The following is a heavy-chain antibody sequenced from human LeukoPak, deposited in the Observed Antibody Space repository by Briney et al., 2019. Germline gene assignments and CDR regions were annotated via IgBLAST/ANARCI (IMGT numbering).Heavy chain of an antibody. V-gene: IGHV1-46*01. D-gene: IGHD6-13*01. J-gene: IGHJ6*03. CDR3: ARVGVAAAGNPHYYYYYMDV. CDR2: INPSGGGT. CDR1: GYTFTSYY. Sequence: ASVKVSCKASGYTFTSYYIHWVRQAPGQGLEGMGIINPSGGGTSYAQKFQGIVTMTRDMPTSTVYMELSSLRSEDTAVYYCARVGVAAAGNPHYYYYYMDVWGKGTTVTVSS.